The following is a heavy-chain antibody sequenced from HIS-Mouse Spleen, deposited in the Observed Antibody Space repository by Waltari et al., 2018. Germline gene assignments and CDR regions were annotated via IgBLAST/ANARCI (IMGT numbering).Heavy chain of an antibody. Sequence: QVQLVQSGAEVKKPGASVKVSCKASGYTFTSYDINWVRQATGQGLEWMGWMNPNSGNTGYAQKFQGRVTMTRNTSISTAYMELSSLRSEDTAVYYCARVARFWSGYQFFAYFDYWGQGTLVTVSS. V-gene: IGHV1-8*01. D-gene: IGHD3-3*01. CDR3: ARVARFWSGYQFFAYFDY. CDR2: MNPNSGNT. J-gene: IGHJ4*02. CDR1: GYTFTSYD.